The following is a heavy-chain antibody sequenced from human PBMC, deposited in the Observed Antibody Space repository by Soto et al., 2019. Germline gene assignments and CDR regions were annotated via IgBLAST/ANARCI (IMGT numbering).Heavy chain of an antibody. D-gene: IGHD5-12*01. Sequence: ASVKVSCKASGYTFTSYGISWVRQAPGQGLEWMGWISAYNGNTNYAQKLQGRVTMTTDTSTSTAYMELRGLRSDDTAVYYCARKEATLDAFDIWGQGTMVTVSS. CDR3: ARKEATLDAFDI. CDR2: ISAYNGNT. V-gene: IGHV1-18*01. J-gene: IGHJ3*02. CDR1: GYTFTSYG.